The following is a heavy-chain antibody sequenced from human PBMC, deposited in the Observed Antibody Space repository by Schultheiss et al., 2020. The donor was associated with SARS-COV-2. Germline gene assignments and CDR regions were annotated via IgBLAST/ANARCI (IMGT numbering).Heavy chain of an antibody. D-gene: IGHD4-17*01. J-gene: IGHJ4*02. V-gene: IGHV4-59*10. CDR2: IYTSGST. CDR1: GGSFSGYY. CDR3: ARGSMTTVDY. Sequence: SETLSLTCAVYGGSFSGYYWSWIRQPAGKGLEWIGRIYTSGSTNYNPSLKSRVTMSVDTSKNQFSLKLSSVTAADTAVYYCARGSMTTVDYWGQGTLVTVSS.